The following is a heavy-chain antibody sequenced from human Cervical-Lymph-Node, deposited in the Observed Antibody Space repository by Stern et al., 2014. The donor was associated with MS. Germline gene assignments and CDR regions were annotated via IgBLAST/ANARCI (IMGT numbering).Heavy chain of an antibody. J-gene: IGHJ3*01. Sequence: DQLVESGAEVKKPGASVKVSCKASGYTFTSYCIGWVRQAPGQGLEWMGWISAYTDNTYSAQRLQVRVPMTPDTSTSPAYMELRGLRSDDTAVYYCARGLLGSENAFELWGQGTMVHVSS. CDR3: ARGLLGSENAFEL. CDR2: ISAYTDNT. V-gene: IGHV1-18*01. CDR1: GYTFTSYC. D-gene: IGHD2-15*01.